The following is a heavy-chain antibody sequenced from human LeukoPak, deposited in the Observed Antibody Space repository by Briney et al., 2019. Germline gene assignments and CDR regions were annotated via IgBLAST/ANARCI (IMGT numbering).Heavy chain of an antibody. J-gene: IGHJ5*02. D-gene: IGHD6-6*01. CDR1: GGSISSYY. CDR3: SRHFLAGRPGGRFDP. CDR2: IYYSGAT. V-gene: IGHV4-59*08. Sequence: SETLSLTCTVSGGSISSYYWSWIRQPPGQGLEWIGYIYYSGATTYNPSLGSRISISVDTPTTHFSLKLSSVPATDTAVYYYSRHFLAGRPGGRFDPWGQGTLVNVSS.